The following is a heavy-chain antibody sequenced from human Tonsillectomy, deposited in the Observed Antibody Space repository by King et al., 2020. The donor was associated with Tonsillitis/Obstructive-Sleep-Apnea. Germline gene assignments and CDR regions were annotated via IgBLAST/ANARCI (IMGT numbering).Heavy chain of an antibody. CDR1: GYTFTTYA. J-gene: IGHJ4*02. Sequence: QLVQSGSELKKPGASVKVSCKASGYTFTTYAMNWVRQAPVQGLEWMGWINTNTGNPTYALGFTVRFVFCLDTSGSTAHLPINSLKAEYTAVYYWSRETPPPIAAAGSNYFDYWGQGTLVTVSS. CDR2: INTNTGNP. D-gene: IGHD6-13*01. V-gene: IGHV7-4-1*02. CDR3: SRETPPPIAAAGSNYFDY.